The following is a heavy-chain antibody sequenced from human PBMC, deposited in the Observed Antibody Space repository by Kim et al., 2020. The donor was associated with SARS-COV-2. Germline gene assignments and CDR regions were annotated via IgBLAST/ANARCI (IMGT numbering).Heavy chain of an antibody. J-gene: IGHJ2*01. Sequence: SETLSLTCTVSGGSISSYYWSWIRQPAGKGLEWIGRIYTSGSTNYNPSLKSRVTMSVDTSKNQFSLKLSSVTAADTAVYYCASGGIVGALEVWYFDLWGRGTLVTVSS. CDR3: ASGGIVGALEVWYFDL. D-gene: IGHD1-26*01. V-gene: IGHV4-4*07. CDR2: IYTSGST. CDR1: GGSISSYY.